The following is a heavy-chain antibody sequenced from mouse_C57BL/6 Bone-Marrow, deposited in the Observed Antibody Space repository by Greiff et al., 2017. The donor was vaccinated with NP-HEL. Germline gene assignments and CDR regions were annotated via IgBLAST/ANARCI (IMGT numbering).Heavy chain of an antibody. J-gene: IGHJ4*01. V-gene: IGHV1-56*01. CDR3: ARSGETAQAYYAMDY. CDR1: GYTFTRPW. Sequence: QVHVKQSGPELVRPGASVKISCKAPGYTFTRPWMQWVRQRPGPGLEWIGEIFPGRGSTYYNEKFKGKATLTVDTSSSTAYMQLSSLTSEDSAVYFCARSGETAQAYYAMDYWGQGTSVTVSS. D-gene: IGHD3-2*02. CDR2: IFPGRGST.